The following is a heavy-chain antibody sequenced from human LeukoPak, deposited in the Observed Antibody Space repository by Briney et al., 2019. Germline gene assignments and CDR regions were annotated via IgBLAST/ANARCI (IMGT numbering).Heavy chain of an antibody. CDR1: GGCISSYY. CDR3: ARGTAVAGTSWFDP. D-gene: IGHD6-19*01. V-gene: IGHV4-59*08. J-gene: IGHJ5*02. CDR2: IYYSGST. Sequence: PSETLTLTCTVSGGCISSYYWSWIRQPPGKGLEWIGYIYYSGSTNYNPSLESRVTISVDTSKNQFSLKLSSVTAADTAVYYCARGTAVAGTSWFDPWGQGTLVTVSS.